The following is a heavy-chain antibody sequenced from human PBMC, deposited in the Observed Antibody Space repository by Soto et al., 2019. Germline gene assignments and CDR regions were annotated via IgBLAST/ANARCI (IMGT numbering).Heavy chain of an antibody. CDR1: GYSFTSYW. V-gene: IGHV5-51*01. J-gene: IGHJ4*02. D-gene: IGHD2-2*01. Sequence: GESLKISCKGSGYSFTSYWIGWVRQMPGKGLEWMGIIYPGDSDTRYSPSFQGQVTISADKSISTAYLQWSSLKASDTAMYYCARLTNCSSTSCQYYFDYWGQGTLVTVYS. CDR3: ARLTNCSSTSCQYYFDY. CDR2: IYPGDSDT.